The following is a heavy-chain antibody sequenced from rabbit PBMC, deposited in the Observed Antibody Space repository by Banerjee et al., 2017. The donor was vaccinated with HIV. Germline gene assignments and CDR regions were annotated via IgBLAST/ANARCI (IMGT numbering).Heavy chain of an antibody. CDR1: GFSFSSSYW. J-gene: IGHJ4*01. CDR3: ARDLAGVIGWNFNL. Sequence: QEQLVESGGGLVQPEGALTHTCTASGFSFSSSYWICWVRQAPGKGLEWIACIDAGYRANTYYASWVNGRFTISKTSWTTVTLQMTSLTAADTVTHFCARDLAGVIGWNFNLWGQGTLVTV. CDR2: IDAGYRANT. D-gene: IGHD4-1*01. V-gene: IGHV1S45*01.